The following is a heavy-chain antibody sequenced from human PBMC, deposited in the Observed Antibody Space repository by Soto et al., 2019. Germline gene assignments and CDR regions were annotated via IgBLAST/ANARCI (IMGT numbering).Heavy chain of an antibody. J-gene: IGHJ6*02. CDR3: VPLLPSTIVGRPGMDV. Sequence: QLVQSGAEVRKPGSSVKVSCKASGGTFSRYAITWVRQAPGQGLEWMGGIIPMFGLTNYAQKFPGRVTFTADDTATTASMELSSLRSDDTAVYYCVPLLPSTIVGRPGMDVWGQGTTVTVS. D-gene: IGHD1-26*01. V-gene: IGHV1-69*01. CDR2: IIPMFGLT. CDR1: GGTFSRYA.